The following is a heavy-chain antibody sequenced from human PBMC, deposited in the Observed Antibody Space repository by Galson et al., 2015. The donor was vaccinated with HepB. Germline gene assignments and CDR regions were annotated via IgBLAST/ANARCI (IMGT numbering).Heavy chain of an antibody. J-gene: IGHJ4*02. CDR1: GYTFTSYG. CDR3: ARDLGSLWFGGLSPIDY. CDR2: ISAYNGNT. D-gene: IGHD3-10*01. V-gene: IGHV1-18*04. Sequence: SVKVSCKASGYTFTSYGISWVRQAPGQGLEWMGWISAYNGNTNYAQKLQGRVTMTTDTSTSTAYMELRSLRSDDTAVYYCARDLGSLWFGGLSPIDYWGQGTLVTVSS.